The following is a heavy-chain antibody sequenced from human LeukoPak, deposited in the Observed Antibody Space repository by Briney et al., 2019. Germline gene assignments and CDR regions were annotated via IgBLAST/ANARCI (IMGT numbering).Heavy chain of an antibody. J-gene: IGHJ3*02. V-gene: IGHV1-18*01. Sequence: ASVTVSCKASGYTFTSYGISWVRQAPGQGLEWMGWISAYNGNTNYAQKLQGRVTMTTDTSTSTAYMELRSLRSDDTAVYYCARGAYYYDSSGYYYGLDAFDIWGQGTMVTVSS. D-gene: IGHD3-22*01. CDR3: ARGAYYYDSSGYYYGLDAFDI. CDR1: GYTFTSYG. CDR2: ISAYNGNT.